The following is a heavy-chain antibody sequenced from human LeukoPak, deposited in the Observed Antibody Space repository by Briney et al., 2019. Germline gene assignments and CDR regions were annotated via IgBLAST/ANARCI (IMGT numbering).Heavy chain of an antibody. V-gene: IGHV4-39*07. CDR2: IYYSGTT. CDR1: SGSISSSSYY. CDR3: ARYYYDSSGYYYVFDY. D-gene: IGHD3-22*01. Sequence: SETLSLTCTVSSGSISSSSYYWGWIRQPPGKGLEWVGSIYYSGTTYYNLSLKSRVTISVDTSKNQFSLRLSSVTAADTAVYYCARYYYDSSGYYYVFDYWGQGTLVTVSS. J-gene: IGHJ4*02.